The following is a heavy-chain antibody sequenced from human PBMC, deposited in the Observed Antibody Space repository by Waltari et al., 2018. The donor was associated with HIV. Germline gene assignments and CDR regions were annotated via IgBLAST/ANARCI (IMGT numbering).Heavy chain of an antibody. J-gene: IGHJ4*02. CDR1: GGSISGYY. Sequence: QVQLQESGPGLAKSSETLSLTCTVSGGSISGYYWSWLRQPAGRGLEWIGRIYTSGGTNYNPSLKSRVSISIDRSKNQFSLRLDSVIAADTAVYYCARDLKGNSNYDEGLLFDLWGQGLLVSVSS. V-gene: IGHV4-4*07. CDR2: IYTSGGT. CDR3: ARDLKGNSNYDEGLLFDL. D-gene: IGHD4-4*01.